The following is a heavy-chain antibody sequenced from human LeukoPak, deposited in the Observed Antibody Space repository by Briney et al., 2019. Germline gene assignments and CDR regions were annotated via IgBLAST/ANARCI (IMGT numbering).Heavy chain of an antibody. V-gene: IGHV1-69*05. CDR3: ARRGDYHSPSIRDYYYYMDV. CDR2: IIPIFGTA. D-gene: IGHD4-17*01. Sequence: ASVKVFCKASGGTFSSYAISWVRQAPGQGLEWMGGIIPIFGTANYAQKFQGRVTITTDESTSTAYMELSSLRSEDTAVYYCARRGDYHSPSIRDYYYYMDVWGKGTTVTVSS. J-gene: IGHJ6*03. CDR1: GGTFSSYA.